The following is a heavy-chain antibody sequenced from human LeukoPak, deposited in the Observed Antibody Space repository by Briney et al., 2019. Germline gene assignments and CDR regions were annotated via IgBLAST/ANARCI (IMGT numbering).Heavy chain of an antibody. CDR3: ARKTYQYDSSGYYAHYYLDY. D-gene: IGHD3-22*01. J-gene: IGHJ4*02. CDR1: GFTFSSYG. Sequence: AGSLRLACAASGFTFSSYGMCWVRQAPGKGLEWVAVIWYDGSNKYYADSVKGRFTISRDNSKDTLYLQMNSLRAEDWTGKDCARKTYQYDSSGYYAHYYLDYRVQGSLVTVSS. V-gene: IGHV3-33*01. CDR2: IWYDGSNK.